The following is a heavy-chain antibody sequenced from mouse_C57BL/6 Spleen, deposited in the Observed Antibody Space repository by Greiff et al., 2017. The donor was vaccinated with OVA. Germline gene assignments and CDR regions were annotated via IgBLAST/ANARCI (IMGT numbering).Heavy chain of an antibody. D-gene: IGHD1-1*01. CDR2: IWSGGST. Sequence: VQLQQSGPGLVQPSQSLSITCTVSGFSLTSYGVHWVRQSPGKGLEWLGVIWSGGSTDYNAAFISRLSISKDNSKSQVFFKMNSLQADDTAIYYCARKITTDGWDFDVWGTGTTVTVSS. CDR1: GFSLTSYG. J-gene: IGHJ1*03. CDR3: ARKITTDGWDFDV. V-gene: IGHV2-2*01.